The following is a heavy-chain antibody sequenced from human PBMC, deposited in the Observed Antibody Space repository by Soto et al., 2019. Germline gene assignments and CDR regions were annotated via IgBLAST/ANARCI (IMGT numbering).Heavy chain of an antibody. Sequence: SETLSLTCDVSGVSFSDYHWSWIRQPPGKGLEWIGKINHSGSANYNPSLKSRVTISVGMSKNQFSLELSSVTAADTAVYYCARVSWQHLIKWFDPWGQGTLVTVSS. CDR2: INHSGSA. CDR3: ARVSWQHLIKWFDP. D-gene: IGHD6-13*01. V-gene: IGHV4-34*01. CDR1: GVSFSDYH. J-gene: IGHJ5*02.